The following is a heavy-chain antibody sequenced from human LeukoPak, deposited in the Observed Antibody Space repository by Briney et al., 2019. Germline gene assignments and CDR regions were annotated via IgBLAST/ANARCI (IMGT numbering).Heavy chain of an antibody. D-gene: IGHD1-26*01. V-gene: IGHV3-66*01. Sequence: PGGSLRLSCAVSGFIVSSNYMSWVRQAPGKGLEWFSVIYSGSSPYYSDSVKGRFTISRDTSKNTLYLQMSSLRADDTAVYYCARVHPRSYYAVDYWGQGTLVTVSS. CDR3: ARVHPRSYYAVDY. J-gene: IGHJ4*02. CDR2: IYSGSSP. CDR1: GFIVSSNY.